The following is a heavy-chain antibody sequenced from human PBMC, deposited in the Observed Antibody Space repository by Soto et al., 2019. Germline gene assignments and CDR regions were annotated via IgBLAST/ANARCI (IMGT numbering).Heavy chain of an antibody. CDR1: GYTFTSYG. D-gene: IGHD4-17*01. V-gene: IGHV1-18*01. J-gene: IGHJ4*02. CDR2: ISAYNGNT. CDR3: ARARRDYGDYVYFDY. Sequence: ASVKVSCKASGYTFTSYGISWVRQAPGQGLEWMGWISAYNGNTNYAQKLQGRVTITTDTSTSTAYMELRSLRSDDTAVYYCARARRDYGDYVYFDYWGQGTLVTVSS.